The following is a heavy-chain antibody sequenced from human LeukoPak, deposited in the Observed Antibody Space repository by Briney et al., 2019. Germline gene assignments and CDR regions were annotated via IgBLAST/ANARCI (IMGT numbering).Heavy chain of an antibody. CDR1: GGSISSSY. V-gene: IGHV4-59*01. CDR2: IYYDGST. CDR3: ARSHGSGSYYNLNDY. D-gene: IGHD3-10*01. Sequence: SETLSLTCTVSGGSISSSYWSWIRQPPGKALEWIGYIYYDGSTNYNPSLRSRVTISLDMSKNQFSLKLNSVTAADTAVYYCARSHGSGSYYNLNDYWGQGTLVTVSS. J-gene: IGHJ4*02.